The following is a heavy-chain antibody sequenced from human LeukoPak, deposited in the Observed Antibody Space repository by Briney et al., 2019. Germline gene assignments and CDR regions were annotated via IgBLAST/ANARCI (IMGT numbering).Heavy chain of an antibody. Sequence: PSETLSLTCTVSGGSISSSSYYWGWIRQPPGKGLEWIGSIYYSGSTYYNPSLKSRVTISVDTSKNQFSLKLSSVTAADTAVYYCARTYGSGSYYKSPLAAYYYYMDVWGKGTTVTVSS. V-gene: IGHV4-39*01. CDR1: GGSISSSSYY. CDR3: ARTYGSGSYYKSPLAAYYYYMDV. J-gene: IGHJ6*03. D-gene: IGHD3-10*01. CDR2: IYYSGST.